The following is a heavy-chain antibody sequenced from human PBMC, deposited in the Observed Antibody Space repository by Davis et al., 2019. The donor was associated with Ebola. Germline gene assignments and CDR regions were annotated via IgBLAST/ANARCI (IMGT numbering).Heavy chain of an antibody. Sequence: SVKVSCKASGGTFSSYAISWVLQAPGQGLEWMGRIIPILGIANYAQKLQGRVTMTTDTSTSTAYMELRSLRSDDTAVYYCARDPGGMSVARFDYWGQGTLVTVSS. D-gene: IGHD3-16*01. J-gene: IGHJ4*02. V-gene: IGHV1-69*04. CDR2: IIPILGIA. CDR1: GGTFSSYA. CDR3: ARDPGGMSVARFDY.